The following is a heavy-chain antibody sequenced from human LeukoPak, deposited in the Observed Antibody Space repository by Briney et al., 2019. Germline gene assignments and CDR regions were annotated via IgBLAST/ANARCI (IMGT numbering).Heavy chain of an antibody. CDR3: TTEEVDTAMDYFDY. CDR2: IKSKTDGGTT. Sequence: GGSLRLSCAASGFTFSNAWMSWVRQAPGKGLEWVGRIKSKTDGGTTDYAAPVKGRFTISRDDSKNPLYLQMNSLKTEDNAVYYCTTEEVDTAMDYFDYWGQGTLVTVSS. V-gene: IGHV3-15*01. CDR1: GFTFSNAW. J-gene: IGHJ4*02. D-gene: IGHD5-18*01.